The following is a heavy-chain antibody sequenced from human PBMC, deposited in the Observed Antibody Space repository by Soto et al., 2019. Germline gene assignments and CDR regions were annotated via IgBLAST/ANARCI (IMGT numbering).Heavy chain of an antibody. CDR1: GFSFSSAW. J-gene: IGHJ4*01. CDR2: IKSKTDDGTT. D-gene: IGHD3-10*02. CDR3: TTDSLFSQMLVCFDF. Sequence: GGSLRLSCAASGFSFSSAWINWVRQTPGRGQEWVGRIKSKTDDGTTDFATRVKGRFTISRDDSRDMMYMQMNSLKTDDTGLYYCTTDSLFSQMLVCFDFWGLGTLVTVS. V-gene: IGHV3-15*07.